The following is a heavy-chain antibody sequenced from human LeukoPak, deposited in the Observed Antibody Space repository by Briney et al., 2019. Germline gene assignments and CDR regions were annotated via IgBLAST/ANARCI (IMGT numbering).Heavy chain of an antibody. J-gene: IGHJ4*02. CDR3: ARRRGGSSSWYVRMFDY. D-gene: IGHD6-13*01. CDR1: GDSISSSRYY. CDR2: INHSGST. Sequence: SETLSLTCTVSGDSISSSRYYWGWIRQPLGKGLEWIGEINHSGSTNYNPSLKSRVTISVDTSKNQFSLKLSSVTAADTAVYYCARRRGGSSSWYVRMFDYWGQGTLVTVSS. V-gene: IGHV4-39*07.